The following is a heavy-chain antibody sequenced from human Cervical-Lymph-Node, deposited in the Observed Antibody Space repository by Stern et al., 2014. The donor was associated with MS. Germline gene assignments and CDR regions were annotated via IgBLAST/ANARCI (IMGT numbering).Heavy chain of an antibody. D-gene: IGHD3-16*01. V-gene: IGHV3-21*01. CDR1: GFSFSFYA. J-gene: IGHJ3*02. CDR3: ARYEDAYDAFDI. CDR2: IRHNGGYI. Sequence: EVQLVESGGGLVKPGGSLRVSCAASGFSFSFYALNWVRQAPGQGLEWVSSIRHNGGYIGFGDSVRGRFTIPRDTARNSLYLQMNSLRAADTAVYYCARYEDAYDAFDIWGQGTLVTVSS.